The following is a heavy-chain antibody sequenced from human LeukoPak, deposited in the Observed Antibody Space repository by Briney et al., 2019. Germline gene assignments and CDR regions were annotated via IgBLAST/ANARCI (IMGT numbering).Heavy chain of an antibody. V-gene: IGHV1-69*04. D-gene: IGHD3-10*01. CDR3: AFPNYYGSGSLNAFDI. Sequence: GASVKVSCKASGGTFSSYAISWVRQAPGQGLEWMGRIIPILGIANYAQKFQGRVTITADKSTSTAYMELSSLRSEDTAVYYCAFPNYYGSGSLNAFDIWGQGTMVTVSS. J-gene: IGHJ3*02. CDR2: IIPILGIA. CDR1: GGTFSSYA.